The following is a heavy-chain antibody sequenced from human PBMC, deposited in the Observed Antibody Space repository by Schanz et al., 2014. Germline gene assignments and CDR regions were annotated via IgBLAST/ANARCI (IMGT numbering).Heavy chain of an antibody. CDR2: INPNSGGT. D-gene: IGHD6-13*01. CDR3: ARDGHSSIWDSYYFYGLDV. V-gene: IGHV1-2*06. Sequence: QVQLVQSGAEVKKPGASVKVSCKASGHPFTAYYMHWVRQAPGQGLEWMGRINPNSGGTNYAENFQGRVTMTRDTSTSTVYMALSRLTSDEKALYYCARDGHSSIWDSYYFYGLDVWGQGTTVTVSS. J-gene: IGHJ6*02. CDR1: GHPFTAYY.